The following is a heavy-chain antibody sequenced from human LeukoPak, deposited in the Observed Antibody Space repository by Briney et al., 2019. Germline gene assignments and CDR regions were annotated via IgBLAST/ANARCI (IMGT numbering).Heavy chain of an antibody. CDR1: GGSISSYY. J-gene: IGHJ5*02. V-gene: IGHV4-59*12. Sequence: PSETLSLTCTVSGGSISSYYWSWIRQPPGKGLEWIGYIYHSGSTYYNPSLKSRDTISVDRSKNQFSLKLSSVTAADTAVYYCARDGAAAGRARLNWFDPWGQGTLVTVSS. CDR3: ARDGAAAGRARLNWFDP. CDR2: IYHSGST. D-gene: IGHD6-13*01.